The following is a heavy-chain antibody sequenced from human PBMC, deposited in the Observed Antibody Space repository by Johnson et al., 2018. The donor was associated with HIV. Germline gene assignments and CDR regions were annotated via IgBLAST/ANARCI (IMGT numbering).Heavy chain of an antibody. CDR2: IKQDGSEK. Sequence: VQLVESGGGLVQPGGSLRLSCAASGFTFSSYWMSWVRQAPGKGLEWVANIKQDGSEKYYVDSVKGRFTISRDNAKNSLFLQMNSLRAEDTAMYYCARSQGSGEGAFDIWGQGTMVTVSS. V-gene: IGHV3-7*03. CDR3: ARSQGSGEGAFDI. J-gene: IGHJ3*02. CDR1: GFTFSSYW. D-gene: IGHD2-21*01.